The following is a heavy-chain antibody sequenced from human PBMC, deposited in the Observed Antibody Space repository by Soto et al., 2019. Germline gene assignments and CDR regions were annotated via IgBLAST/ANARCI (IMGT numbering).Heavy chain of an antibody. J-gene: IGHJ4*02. D-gene: IGHD2-15*01. CDR1: GFTFSSYA. Sequence: PGGSLRLSCAASGFTFSSYAMSWVRQAPGKGLKRVSAISGSGGSTYYADSVKGRFTISRDNSKNTLYLQMNSLRAEDTAVYYCAKDYLYQDIVVVVAATSFDYWGQGTLVTVSS. CDR3: AKDYLYQDIVVVVAATSFDY. CDR2: ISGSGGST. V-gene: IGHV3-23*01.